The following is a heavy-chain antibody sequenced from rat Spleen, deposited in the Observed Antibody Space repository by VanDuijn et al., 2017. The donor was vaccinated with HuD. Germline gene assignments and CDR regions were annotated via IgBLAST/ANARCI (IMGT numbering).Heavy chain of an antibody. D-gene: IGHD1-1*01. Sequence: QVQLQQSGAELAKPGSSVKISCKASGYTFSRYDISWIKPTTGQGLEYIGYSDPVNGRTYYNEKFKGKATQTVDKSSRTALMQLSSLTPEDTAVYYCARGQWPDYWGQGVVVTVSS. CDR2: SDPVNGRT. CDR1: GYTFSRYD. V-gene: IGHV1-57*01. J-gene: IGHJ2*01. CDR3: ARGQWPDY.